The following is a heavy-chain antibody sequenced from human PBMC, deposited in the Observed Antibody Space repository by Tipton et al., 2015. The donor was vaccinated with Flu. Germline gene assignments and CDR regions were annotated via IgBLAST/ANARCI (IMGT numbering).Heavy chain of an antibody. CDR1: GGSISSGGYY. CDR2: IYTSGTT. V-gene: IGHV4-61*02. CDR3: ARGSGSGTFVIFEY. D-gene: IGHD3-10*01. Sequence: TLSLTCTVSGGSISSGGYYWSWIRQPAGKALEWVGRIYTSGTTKYNPSLKSRVTMSIDTSKNQFSLKLTSVTAADTAVYYCARGSGSGTFVIFEYWGQGMLVTVSS. J-gene: IGHJ4*02.